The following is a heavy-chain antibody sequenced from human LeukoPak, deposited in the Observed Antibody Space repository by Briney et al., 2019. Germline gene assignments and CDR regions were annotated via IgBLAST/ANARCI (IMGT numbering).Heavy chain of an antibody. CDR1: GFTLSSYS. V-gene: IGHV3-21*01. CDR3: ARGGFGVVINQLDY. J-gene: IGHJ4*02. Sequence: PGGSLRLSCAASGFTLSSYSMSWVRQAPGKGLEWVSSISSSSSYIYYADSVKGRFTISRDNAKNSLYLQMNSLRAEDTAVYYCARGGFGVVINQLDYWGQGTLVTVSS. CDR2: ISSSSSYI. D-gene: IGHD3-3*01.